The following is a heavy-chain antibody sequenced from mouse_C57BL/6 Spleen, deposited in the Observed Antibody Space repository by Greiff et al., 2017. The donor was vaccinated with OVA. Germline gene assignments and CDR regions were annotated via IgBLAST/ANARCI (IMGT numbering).Heavy chain of an antibody. Sequence: VQRVESGAELARPGASVKMSCKASGYTFTSYTMHWVKQRPGQGLEWIGYINPSSGYPKYNQKFKDKATLTADKSSSTAYMQLSSLTSEDSAVYYCAIDGYYYAMDYWGQGTSVTVSS. CDR2: INPSSGYP. V-gene: IGHV1-4*01. D-gene: IGHD2-3*01. CDR1: GYTFTSYT. CDR3: AIDGYYYAMDY. J-gene: IGHJ4*01.